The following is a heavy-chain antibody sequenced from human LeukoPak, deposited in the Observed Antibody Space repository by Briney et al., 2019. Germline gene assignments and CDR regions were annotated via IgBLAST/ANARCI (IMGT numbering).Heavy chain of an antibody. CDR2: TGGSGAST. V-gene: IGHV3-23*01. J-gene: IGHJ4*02. D-gene: IGHD1-26*01. Sequence: GVSLTLSCAASRFTFSTYAMKWDRQAPGMGLEWVSATGGSGASTYYAVSVKGRLTIYRDNCKNTLYLQMNSLRADDTALYYCAKSGTDEWELLFWGQGTLVTVSS. CDR1: RFTFSTYA. CDR3: AKSGTDEWELLF.